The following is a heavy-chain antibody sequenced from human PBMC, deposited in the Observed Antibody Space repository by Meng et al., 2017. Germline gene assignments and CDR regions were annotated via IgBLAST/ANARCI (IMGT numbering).Heavy chain of an antibody. CDR2: ISGSGGNT. Sequence: GGSLRLSCAASGFTLSSYGMSWVRQAPGKGLEWVSAISGSGGNTYYADSVKGRFTISRDSSKNTLYLQMNSLRGEDTAVYHCAKGGGYSYGYVASWGQGTLVTVSS. CDR3: AKGGGYSYGYVAS. CDR1: GFTLSSYG. D-gene: IGHD5-18*01. J-gene: IGHJ4*02. V-gene: IGHV3-23*01.